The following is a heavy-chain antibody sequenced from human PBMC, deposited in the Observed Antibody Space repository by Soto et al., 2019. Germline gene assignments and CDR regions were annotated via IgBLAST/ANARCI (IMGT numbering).Heavy chain of an antibody. J-gene: IGHJ5*02. CDR2: IYWDDDK. V-gene: IGHV2-5*02. Sequence: SGPTLVNPTQTLTLTCTFSGFSLSTSGVGVGWIRQPPGKALEWLALIYWDDDKRYSPSLKGRLTITKDTSKNQVVLTMTNMDPVDTATYYCAPKYSSSSTNWFDPWGQGTLVTVSS. CDR1: GFSLSTSGVG. CDR3: APKYSSSSTNWFDP. D-gene: IGHD6-13*01.